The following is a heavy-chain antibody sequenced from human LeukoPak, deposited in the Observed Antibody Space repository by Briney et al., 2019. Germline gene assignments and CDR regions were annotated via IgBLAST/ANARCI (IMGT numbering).Heavy chain of an antibody. D-gene: IGHD3-16*01. Sequence: PGGSLRLSCAASRFTFSTYWMSWVRQAPGKGLEWVANIKQDGSEKYYVDSVKGRFTISRDNAKNSLYLEMDSLRVEDTAVYYCARGLNWFDHWGQGTLVTVSS. J-gene: IGHJ5*02. CDR3: ARGLNWFDH. CDR1: RFTFSTYW. V-gene: IGHV3-7*01. CDR2: IKQDGSEK.